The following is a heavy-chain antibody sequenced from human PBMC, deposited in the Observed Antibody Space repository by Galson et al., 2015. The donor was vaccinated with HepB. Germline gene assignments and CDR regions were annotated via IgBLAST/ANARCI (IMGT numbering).Heavy chain of an antibody. CDR2: ISSSSSYI. CDR3: ARDRRYYDSSGQSYYYGMDV. CDR1: GFTFSSYA. Sequence: SLRLSCAASGFTFSSYAMSWVRQAPGKGLEWVSAISSSSSYIYYADSVKGRFTISRDNAKNSLYLQMNSLRAEDTAVYYCARDRRYYDSSGQSYYYGMDVWGQGTTVTVSS. J-gene: IGHJ6*02. V-gene: IGHV3-21*01. D-gene: IGHD3-22*01.